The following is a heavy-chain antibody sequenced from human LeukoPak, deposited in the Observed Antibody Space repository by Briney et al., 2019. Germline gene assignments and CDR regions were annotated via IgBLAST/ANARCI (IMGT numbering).Heavy chain of an antibody. V-gene: IGHV4-61*02. CDR1: GGSISSSNW. CDR3: ARESRTVQMATSMHGHWFDP. D-gene: IGHD5-24*01. J-gene: IGHJ5*02. CDR2: IYTSGIT. Sequence: PSGTLSLTCAVSGGSISSSNWWSWIRQPAGKGPEWIGRIYTSGITAYNPSLESRVTISIDTSKNQFSLRLYSVTAADTAVYYCARESRTVQMATSMHGHWFDPWGQGTLVTVSS.